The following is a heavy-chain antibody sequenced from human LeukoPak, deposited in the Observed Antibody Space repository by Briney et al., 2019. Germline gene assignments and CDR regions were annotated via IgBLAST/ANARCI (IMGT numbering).Heavy chain of an antibody. CDR1: GGSFSGYY. CDR3: ASPYDFWSGYYY. Sequence: PSETLSLTCAVYGGSFSGYYWSWIRQPPGKGLEWIGEINHSGSTNYNPSLKSRVTISVDTSKNQFSLKLSSVTAADTAVYYCASPYDFWSGYYYWGQGTLVTVSS. J-gene: IGHJ4*02. V-gene: IGHV4-34*01. CDR2: INHSGST. D-gene: IGHD3-3*01.